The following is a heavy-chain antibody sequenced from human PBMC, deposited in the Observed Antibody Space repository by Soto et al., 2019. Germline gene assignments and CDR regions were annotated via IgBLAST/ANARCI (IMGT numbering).Heavy chain of an antibody. CDR1: GGSISSGDYY. V-gene: IGHV4-30-4*01. Sequence: KPSETLSLTCTVSGGSISSGDYYWSWIRQPPGKGLEWIGYIYYSGSTYYNPSLKGRVTISVDTSKNQFSLKLSSVTAADTAVYYCARELEPLNPYGMDVWGQGTTVTVSS. CDR2: IYYSGST. J-gene: IGHJ6*02. D-gene: IGHD1-1*01. CDR3: ARELEPLNPYGMDV.